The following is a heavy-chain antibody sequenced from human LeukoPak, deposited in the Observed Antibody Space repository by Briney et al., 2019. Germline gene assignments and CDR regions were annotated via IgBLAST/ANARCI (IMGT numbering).Heavy chain of an antibody. V-gene: IGHV3-20*04. Sequence: PGGSLRLSCTASGFTFDDYGMSWVRHAPGKGLEWVSGINWNGGDTGYADSVKGRFTISRDNAKNSLYLQMNSLRAEDTALYYCAREAITTGLYYFDYGGQGTLVTVSS. CDR2: INWNGGDT. CDR3: AREAITTGLYYFDY. CDR1: GFTFDDYG. D-gene: IGHD1-1*01. J-gene: IGHJ4*02.